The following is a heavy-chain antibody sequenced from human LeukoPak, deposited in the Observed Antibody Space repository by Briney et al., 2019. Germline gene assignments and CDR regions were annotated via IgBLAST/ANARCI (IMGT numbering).Heavy chain of an antibody. CDR1: GGSFTPYY. Sequence: SETLSLTCTVSGGSFTPYYWSWIRQPPGKGLEWIGHISYSGSTNYNPSLKSRVTVSIDTSKNQVSLKLSSMTAADTAVYYCARGFDGPNAFDIWGQGTTVTVSS. CDR2: ISYSGST. CDR3: ARGFDGPNAFDI. J-gene: IGHJ3*02. D-gene: IGHD3-9*01. V-gene: IGHV4-59*01.